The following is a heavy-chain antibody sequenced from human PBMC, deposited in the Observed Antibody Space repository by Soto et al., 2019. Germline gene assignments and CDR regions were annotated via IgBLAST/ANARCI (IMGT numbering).Heavy chain of an antibody. CDR1: GFTFSNFA. V-gene: IGHV3-48*01. J-gene: IGHJ4*02. Sequence: EVQLVASGGGLVQPGGSLRLSCAASGFTFSNFAMNWVRRAPGKGPEWVSYLSGSSRAINYADSVKGRFIVSRDNAKTSLFMQMNSLRVEDTALYYGARDPSNGKSHVSDCDFWGQGTLVTVSS. D-gene: IGHD3-16*01. CDR2: LSGSSRAI. CDR3: ARDPSNGKSHVSDCDF.